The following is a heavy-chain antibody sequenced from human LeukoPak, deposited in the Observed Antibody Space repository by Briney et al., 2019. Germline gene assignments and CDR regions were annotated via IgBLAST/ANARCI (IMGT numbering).Heavy chain of an antibody. D-gene: IGHD1-26*01. CDR1: GFAFGSHW. CDR3: TRDGSGSRISFDY. Sequence: PGGSLRLSCAASGFAFGSHWMHWVRQAPGKGLVWVARIESDASNTRYADSVKGRFTISRDNANKTPYLQMNSLRAEDTAVYYCTRDGSGSRISFDYWGQGTLVTVSS. V-gene: IGHV3-74*01. CDR2: IESDASNT. J-gene: IGHJ4*02.